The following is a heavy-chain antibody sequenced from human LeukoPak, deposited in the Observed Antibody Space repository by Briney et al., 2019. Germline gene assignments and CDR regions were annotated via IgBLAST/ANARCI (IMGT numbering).Heavy chain of an antibody. Sequence: SETLSLTCTVSGGSVSSDTYYWSWIRQPPGKGLEWIGYIYYSGSTNYNPSLKSRVTISLDTSKNQFSLKLSSVTAADTAVYYCARVGLSLGYYSDYWGQGTLVTVSS. D-gene: IGHD3-16*02. CDR3: ARVGLSLGYYSDY. CDR2: IYYSGST. CDR1: GGSVSSDTYY. V-gene: IGHV4-61*01. J-gene: IGHJ4*02.